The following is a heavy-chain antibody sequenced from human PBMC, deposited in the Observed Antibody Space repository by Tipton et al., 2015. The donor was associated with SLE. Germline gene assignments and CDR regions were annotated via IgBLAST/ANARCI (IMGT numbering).Heavy chain of an antibody. CDR1: GGSISSSNW. D-gene: IGHD6-6*01. J-gene: IGHJ4*02. CDR3: ARVWRQLANYFDY. Sequence: TLSLTCAVSGGSISSSNWWSWVRQPPGKGLEWIGEIYHSGMTNYNPSLKSRVTISVDKSKNQFSLKLSSVTAADTAVYYCARVWRQLANYFDYWGQGTLVTVSS. V-gene: IGHV4-4*02. CDR2: IYHSGMT.